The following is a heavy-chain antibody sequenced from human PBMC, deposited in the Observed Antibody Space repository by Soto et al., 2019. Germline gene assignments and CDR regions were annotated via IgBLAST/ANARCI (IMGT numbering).Heavy chain of an antibody. Sequence: ASVKVSCKPSGYTVTGYYMHWVRQAPGQGLEWMGWINPNSGGTNYAQKFQGRVTMTRDTSISTAYMELSRLRSDDTAVYYCARDFHYDCSGSLGYWGKGTPVTVSS. CDR2: INPNSGGT. CDR3: ARDFHYDCSGSLGY. V-gene: IGHV1-2*02. D-gene: IGHD3-22*01. CDR1: GYTVTGYY. J-gene: IGHJ4*02.